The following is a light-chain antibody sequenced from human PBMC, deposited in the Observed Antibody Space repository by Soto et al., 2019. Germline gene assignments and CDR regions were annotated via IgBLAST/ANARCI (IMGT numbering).Light chain of an antibody. CDR1: QGINNY. J-gene: IGKJ1*01. CDR2: AAS. CDR3: QNYDSVPRT. Sequence: DIQMTQSPSSLSASVGDTVTITCPASQGINNYLAWFQQRPGKVPKLLIYAASTLQSGVPSRFRGSRSGTDFTLTISSLQPEDVATFYCQNYDSVPRTFGQGTKVEIK. V-gene: IGKV1-27*01.